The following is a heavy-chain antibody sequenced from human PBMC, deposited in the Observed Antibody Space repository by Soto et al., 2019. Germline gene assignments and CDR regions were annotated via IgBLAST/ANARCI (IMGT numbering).Heavy chain of an antibody. CDR3: ARRRGYSSSWYDYYGMDV. V-gene: IGHV4-39*01. CDR1: GGSISSSSYY. CDR2: IYYSGST. J-gene: IGHJ6*02. Sequence: SETLSLTCTVSGGSISSSSYYWGWIRQPPGKGLEWIWSIYYSGSTYYNPSLKSRVTISVDTSKNQFSLKLGSVTAADTAVYYCARRRGYSSSWYDYYGMDVWGQGTTVTVS. D-gene: IGHD6-13*01.